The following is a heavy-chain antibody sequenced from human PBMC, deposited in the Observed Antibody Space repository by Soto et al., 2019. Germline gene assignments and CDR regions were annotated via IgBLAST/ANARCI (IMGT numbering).Heavy chain of an antibody. CDR3: ARAAANIDY. Sequence: QVQLQESGPGLVKPSQTLSLTCTVSGGSISSSGSYWTWIRQHPGKGLEWIGYISYSGSTVYNPSPXXRXTXXVDTSKNQFSLNLSSVTAADTAVYYCARAAANIDYWGQGTLVTVSS. CDR1: GGSISSSGSY. CDR2: ISYSGST. V-gene: IGHV4-31*03. J-gene: IGHJ4*02. D-gene: IGHD2-2*01.